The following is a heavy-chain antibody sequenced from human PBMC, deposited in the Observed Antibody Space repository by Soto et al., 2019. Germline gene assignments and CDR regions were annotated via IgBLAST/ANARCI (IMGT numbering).Heavy chain of an antibody. Sequence: TLSLTCTVSGAYISSSYWTWIRQPPGKGLEWIGYIYYSGSTNYNPSLKSRVTMSIDTSKNQFSLKLSSVTAADTAVYYCARAFGSTMPSLFWGQGTLVTVSS. CDR1: GAYISSSY. CDR3: ARAFGSTMPSLF. CDR2: IYYSGST. D-gene: IGHD2-2*01. V-gene: IGHV4-59*01. J-gene: IGHJ4*02.